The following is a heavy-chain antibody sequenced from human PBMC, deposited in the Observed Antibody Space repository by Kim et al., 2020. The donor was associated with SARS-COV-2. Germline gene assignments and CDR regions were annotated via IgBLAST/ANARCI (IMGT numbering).Heavy chain of an antibody. V-gene: IGHV3-23*01. CDR3: AKGEGSSSWFFFGF. D-gene: IGHD6-13*01. CDR1: GFTFSSYA. CDR2: ITGSGGST. J-gene: IGHJ4*02. Sequence: GGSLRLSCAASGFTFSSYAMSWVRQAPGKGLEWVSTITGSGGSTYNADSVQGRFTISRDKSKNTLSLQMNSLRAEDTAVYYCAKGEGSSSWFFFGFWGQGTLVTVSS.